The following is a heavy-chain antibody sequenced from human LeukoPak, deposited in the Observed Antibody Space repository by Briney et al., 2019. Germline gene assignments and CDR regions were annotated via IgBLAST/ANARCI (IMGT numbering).Heavy chain of an antibody. CDR2: IYYSGST. Sequence: PSETLSLTCTVSGGSISSGGYYWIWIRQHPGQGLVWIRYIYYSGSTYYNPSHKSRVTISVDTSKNQFSLKLSSVTAADTAVYYCARDPPYYDSSGRDDAFDIWGQGTMVTVSS. CDR3: ARDPPYYDSSGRDDAFDI. CDR1: GGSISSGGYY. V-gene: IGHV4-31*03. D-gene: IGHD3-22*01. J-gene: IGHJ3*02.